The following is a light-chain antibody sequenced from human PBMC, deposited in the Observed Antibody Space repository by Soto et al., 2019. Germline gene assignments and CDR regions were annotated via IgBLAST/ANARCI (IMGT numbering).Light chain of an antibody. CDR2: EVS. J-gene: IGLJ1*01. V-gene: IGLV2-8*01. CDR3: SSYAGSNNFDV. CDR1: SSDVGAYNY. Sequence: QSALTQPPSASGSPGQSVTISCTGTSSDVGAYNYVSWYQQHPGKAPKLMIYEVSKRPSGVPDRFSGSKSGNTASLTVSGLQAEDEADYYCSSYAGSNNFDVFGTGTKVT.